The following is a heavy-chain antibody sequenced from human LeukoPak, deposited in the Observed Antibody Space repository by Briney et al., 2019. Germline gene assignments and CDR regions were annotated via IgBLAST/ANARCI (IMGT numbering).Heavy chain of an antibody. CDR2: IYYSGST. J-gene: IGHJ6*02. V-gene: IGHV4-39*01. CDR1: GGSISSSSYY. D-gene: IGHD3-3*01. Sequence: SETLSLTCTVSGGSISSSSYYWGWIRQPPGKGLEWIGSIYYSGSTYYNPSLKSRVTISVDTSKNQFSLKLSSVTAADTAVYYCARQGPGWPLRFLVAEYYYYGMDVWGQGTTVTVSS. CDR3: ARQGPGWPLRFLVAEYYYYGMDV.